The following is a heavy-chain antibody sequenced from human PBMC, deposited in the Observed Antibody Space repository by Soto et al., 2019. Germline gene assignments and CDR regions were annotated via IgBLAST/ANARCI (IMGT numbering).Heavy chain of an antibody. CDR1: GFSLSTSGVG. CDR2: IYWDDDK. CDR3: AHRPSSEYYDILTGYYLDAFDI. J-gene: IGHJ3*02. Sequence: QITLKESGPTLVKPTQTLTLTCTFSGFSLSTSGVGVGWIRQPPGKALEWLALIYWDDDKRYSPSLKSRLTITKDTSKNHVVLTMTNMDPVDTATYYCAHRPSSEYYDILTGYYLDAFDIWGQGTRVTVSS. D-gene: IGHD3-9*01. V-gene: IGHV2-5*02.